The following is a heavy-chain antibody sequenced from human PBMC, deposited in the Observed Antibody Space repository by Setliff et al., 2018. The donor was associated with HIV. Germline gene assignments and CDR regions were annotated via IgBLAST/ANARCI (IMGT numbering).Heavy chain of an antibody. J-gene: IGHJ4*02. D-gene: IGHD6-19*01. CDR2: IYNSGST. CDR1: GGSIVRYY. Sequence: SETLSLTCTVSGGSIVRYYWTWIRQPPGKGLEWIGYIYNSGSTNYNPSLKSRVTISVDASKNHFSLKLRSVTAADTAVYYCARVGAVAGFDYWGQGTLVTVSS. CDR3: ARVGAVAGFDY. V-gene: IGHV4-59*01.